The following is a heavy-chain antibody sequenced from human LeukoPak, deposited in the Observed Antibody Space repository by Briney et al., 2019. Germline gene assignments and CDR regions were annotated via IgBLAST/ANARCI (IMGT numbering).Heavy chain of an antibody. CDR2: IGSSGLTT. V-gene: IGHV3-23*01. D-gene: IGHD2-21*01. CDR1: GFTFSTHP. J-gene: IGHJ4*02. CDR3: AKGLRTGGE. Sequence: GGSLRLSCAASGFTFSTHPMSWVRQAPGEGLEWVSAIGSSGLTTSYADSVKGRFTISRDNSKNTVYLQMNSLGAEDTALYYCAKGLRTGGEWGQGTLVTVSS.